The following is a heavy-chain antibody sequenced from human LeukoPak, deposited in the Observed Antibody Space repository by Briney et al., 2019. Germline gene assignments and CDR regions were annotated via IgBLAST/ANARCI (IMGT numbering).Heavy chain of an antibody. J-gene: IGHJ4*02. CDR3: TRDRLDSRGYSFGLLDY. Sequence: PGGSLRLSCTTSGFSFGDYAMSWVRQAPGKGLEWVGIVRGKAFCETTAYAASVKGRFTISRDDSKSSAYLEMNSLKTADTAVYYCTRDRLDSRGYSFGLLDYWSQGTLVTVSS. CDR2: VRGKAFCETT. CDR1: GFSFGDYA. V-gene: IGHV3-49*04. D-gene: IGHD5-18*01.